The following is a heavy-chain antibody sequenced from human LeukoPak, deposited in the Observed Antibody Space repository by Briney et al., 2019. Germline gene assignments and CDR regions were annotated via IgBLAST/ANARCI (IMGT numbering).Heavy chain of an antibody. D-gene: IGHD5-24*01. CDR1: GYTFTSYD. CDR3: ARGGRRWLQSYYYYGMDV. CDR2: MNPNSGNT. J-gene: IGHJ6*02. V-gene: IGHV1-8*01. Sequence: ASVKVSCKASGYTFTSYDINWVRQATGQGLEWMGWMNPNSGNTGYAQKFQGRVTMTRNTSVSTAYMELSSLRSEDTAVYYCARGGRRWLQSYYYYGMDVWGQGTTVTVSS.